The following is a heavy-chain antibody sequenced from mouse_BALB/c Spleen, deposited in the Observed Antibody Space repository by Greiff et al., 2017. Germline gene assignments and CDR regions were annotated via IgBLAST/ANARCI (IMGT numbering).Heavy chain of an antibody. CDR2: ISDGGSYT. J-gene: IGHJ3*01. D-gene: IGHD1-1*01. Sequence: DVQLVESGGGLVKPGGSLKLSCAASGFTFSDYYMYWVRQTPEKRLEWVATISDGGSYTYYPDSVKGRFTISRDNAKNNLYLQMSSLKSEDTAMYYCAREGSIYYYGSSSYWGQGTLVTVSA. V-gene: IGHV5-4*02. CDR3: AREGSIYYYGSSSY. CDR1: GFTFSDYY.